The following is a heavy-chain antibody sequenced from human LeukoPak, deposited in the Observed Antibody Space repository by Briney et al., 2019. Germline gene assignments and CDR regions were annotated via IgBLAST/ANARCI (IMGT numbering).Heavy chain of an antibody. CDR3: ARDGSGYSLYYYMDV. V-gene: IGHV1-2*02. CDR2: INPNSGGT. D-gene: IGHD3-3*01. Sequence: GASVKVSCKASGYTFTGYYMHWVRQAPGQGLEWMGWINPNSGGTSYAQKFQGRVTMTRDTSISTAYMELSRLRSDDTAVYYCARDGSGYSLYYYMDVWGKGTTVTVSS. CDR1: GYTFTGYY. J-gene: IGHJ6*03.